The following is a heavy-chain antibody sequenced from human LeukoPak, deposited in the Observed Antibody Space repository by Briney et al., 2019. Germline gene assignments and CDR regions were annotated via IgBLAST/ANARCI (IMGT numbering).Heavy chain of an antibody. D-gene: IGHD3-3*01. J-gene: IGHJ5*02. Sequence: ASVKVSCKASGYTFTSYDINWVRQATGQGLEWMGWMNPNSGNTGYAQKFQGRVTMTRNTSISTAYMELSSLRSEDTAVYYCARGRPIFGVVILYNWFDPWGQGTLVTVSS. CDR1: GYTFTSYD. CDR2: MNPNSGNT. V-gene: IGHV1-8*01. CDR3: ARGRPIFGVVILYNWFDP.